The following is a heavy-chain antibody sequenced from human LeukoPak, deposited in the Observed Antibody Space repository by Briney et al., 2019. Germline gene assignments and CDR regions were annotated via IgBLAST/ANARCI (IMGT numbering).Heavy chain of an antibody. CDR3: ARVGSAGTVSDWFDP. V-gene: IGHV3-21*01. CDR2: ISSSSSYI. Sequence: GGSLRLSCTASGFTFSKYAMSWVRQAPGKGLEWVSSISSSSSYIYYADSVKGRFTISRDNAKNSLYLQMNSLRAEDTAVYYCARVGSAGTVSDWFDPWGQGTLVTVSS. D-gene: IGHD6-13*01. CDR1: GFTFSKYA. J-gene: IGHJ5*02.